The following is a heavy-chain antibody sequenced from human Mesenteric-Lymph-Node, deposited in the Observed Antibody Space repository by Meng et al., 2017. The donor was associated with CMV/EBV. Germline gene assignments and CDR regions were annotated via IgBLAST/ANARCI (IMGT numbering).Heavy chain of an antibody. D-gene: IGHD4-17*01. CDR3: ARPAFDYGPYWPTFDI. J-gene: IGHJ3*02. CDR1: GFTFSFFG. V-gene: IGHV3-23*01. CDR2: ISGSGDTT. Sequence: GGSLRLSCAASGFTFSFFGMNWVRQAPGKGLEWVSVISGSGDTTYYGDSVKGRFTTSRDNSKNMLYLQMNSLRAEDTAVYYCARPAFDYGPYWPTFDIWGQGTMVTVSS.